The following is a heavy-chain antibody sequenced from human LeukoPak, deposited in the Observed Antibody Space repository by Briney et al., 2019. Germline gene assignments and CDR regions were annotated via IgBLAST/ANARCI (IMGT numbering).Heavy chain of an antibody. V-gene: IGHV3-7*01. CDR3: ARDSGYSGYDFDY. D-gene: IGHD5-12*01. Sequence: GGYLRLSCAASGFTFGSYWMSWVRQAPGKGLEWVANIKQDASEKYYVDSVKGRFTISRDNAKNSLYLQMNSLRAEDTAVYYCARDSGYSGYDFDYWGQGTLVTVSS. CDR1: GFTFGSYW. CDR2: IKQDASEK. J-gene: IGHJ4*02.